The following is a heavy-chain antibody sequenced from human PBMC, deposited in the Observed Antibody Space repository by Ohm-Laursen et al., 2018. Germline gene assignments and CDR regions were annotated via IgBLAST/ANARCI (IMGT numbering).Heavy chain of an antibody. CDR1: GFTFSDYY. D-gene: IGHD4-17*01. CDR3: AREPTAYDYGDYVGWFDP. Sequence: SLRLSCAASGFTFSDYYMSWIRQAPGKGLEWVSYISSSGSTIYYADSVKGRFTISRDNAKNSLYLQMNSLRAEDTAVYYCAREPTAYDYGDYVGWFDPWGQGTLVTVSS. J-gene: IGHJ5*02. CDR2: ISSSGSTI. V-gene: IGHV3-11*01.